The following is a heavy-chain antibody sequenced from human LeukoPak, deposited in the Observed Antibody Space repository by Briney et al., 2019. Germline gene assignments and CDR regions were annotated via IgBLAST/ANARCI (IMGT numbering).Heavy chain of an antibody. CDR2: INHSGST. CDR1: GASFSGYY. CDR3: ARVGGYGRYFDL. V-gene: IGHV4-34*01. D-gene: IGHD5-12*01. J-gene: IGHJ2*01. Sequence: SHTLSLTCAVYGASFSGYYWSSIRQPPGKGLEWIGEINHSGSTNYNPSLKSRVTISVDTSKNQCSLKLSSVTAADTAVYYCARVGGYGRYFDLWGRGTLVTVSS.